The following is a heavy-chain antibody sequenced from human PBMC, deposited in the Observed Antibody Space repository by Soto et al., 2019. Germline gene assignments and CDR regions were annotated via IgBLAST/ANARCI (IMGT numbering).Heavy chain of an antibody. CDR3: ARDLSIGVDGTLDY. D-gene: IGHD6-19*01. V-gene: IGHV3-33*01. J-gene: IGHJ4*02. CDR2: IWSDGSKT. CDR1: GFTFRGYG. Sequence: QVQLVESGGGVVQPGRSLRLSCAASGFTFRGYGMHWVRQAPGKGLEWVAVIWSDGSKTFYADSVKGRFSISRDNSKNTLYLQMNSLRAEDTAVYYCARDLSIGVDGTLDYWGQGTLVTVSS.